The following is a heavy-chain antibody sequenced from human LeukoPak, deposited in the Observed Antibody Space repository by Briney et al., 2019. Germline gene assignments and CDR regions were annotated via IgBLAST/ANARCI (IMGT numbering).Heavy chain of an antibody. D-gene: IGHD3-3*01. V-gene: IGHV3-15*01. CDR3: TTEFIAYYDFWSGDY. CDR1: GFAFSNAW. Sequence: PGGSLRLSCAASGFAFSNAWMSWVRQAPGKGLEWVGRIKSKTDGGTTDYAAPVKGRFTISRDDSKNTLYLQMNSLKTEDTAVYYCTTEFIAYYDFWSGDYWGQGTLVTVSS. CDR2: IKSKTDGGTT. J-gene: IGHJ4*02.